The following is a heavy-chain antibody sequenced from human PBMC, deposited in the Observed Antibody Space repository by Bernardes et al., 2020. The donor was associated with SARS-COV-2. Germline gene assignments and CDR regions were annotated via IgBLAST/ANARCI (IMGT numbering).Heavy chain of an antibody. D-gene: IGHD3-16*02. CDR3: ARGTEYRLEDLSTNAFDP. J-gene: IGHJ3*01. CDR1: GYPFTSYD. Sequence: ASVKVSCKTSGYPFTSYDINWVRQATGQGLEWMGWINPNSGNAGIAQKFQGRVIMTRDTSRSTAYMGLSNLRSEDTAVYYCARGTEYRLEDLSTNAFDPWGQGTMVTVSS. V-gene: IGHV1-8*01. CDR2: INPNSGNA.